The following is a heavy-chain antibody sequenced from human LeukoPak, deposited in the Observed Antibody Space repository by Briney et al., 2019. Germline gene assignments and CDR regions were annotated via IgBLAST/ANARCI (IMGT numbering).Heavy chain of an antibody. D-gene: IGHD3-22*01. CDR2: ISGSGGST. CDR1: GFTFSSYA. CDR3: ATTKYYYDSSGYNWDYYYMDV. Sequence: GGSLRLSCAASGFTFSSYAMSWVRQAPGKGLEWVSAISGSGGSTYYADSVKGRFTISRDNSKNTLYLQMNSLRAEDTAVYYCATTKYYYDSSGYNWDYYYMDVWGKGTTVTVSS. V-gene: IGHV3-23*01. J-gene: IGHJ6*03.